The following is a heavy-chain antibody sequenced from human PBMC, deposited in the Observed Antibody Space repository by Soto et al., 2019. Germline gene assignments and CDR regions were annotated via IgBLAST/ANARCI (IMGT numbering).Heavy chain of an antibody. CDR2: INPNSGGT. Sequence: ASVTVSCKTSGYTFTAYYMHWVRQAPGQGLEWMGWINPNSGGTNYAQKFQGWVTMTRDTSISTAYMELSRLRSDDTAVYYCARGSDVDTAMEIYYYYYMDVWGKGTTVTVSS. CDR1: GYTFTAYY. V-gene: IGHV1-2*04. CDR3: ARGSDVDTAMEIYYYYYMDV. D-gene: IGHD5-18*01. J-gene: IGHJ6*03.